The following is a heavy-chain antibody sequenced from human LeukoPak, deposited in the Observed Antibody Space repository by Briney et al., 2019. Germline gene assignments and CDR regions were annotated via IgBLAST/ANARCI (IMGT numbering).Heavy chain of an antibody. CDR1: GFTVSSNW. J-gene: IGHJ4*02. CDR3: SRDFNGRNDF. Sequence: GGSLRLSCAASGFTVSSNWMHWVRQGPGKGLVWVSRINPDGSRSDYAESVKGRFTISRDNAKNTLSLEMNSLGDEDTAVYYCSRDFNGRNDFWGQGTLVTVSS. V-gene: IGHV3-74*01. CDR2: INPDGSRS. D-gene: IGHD1-14*01.